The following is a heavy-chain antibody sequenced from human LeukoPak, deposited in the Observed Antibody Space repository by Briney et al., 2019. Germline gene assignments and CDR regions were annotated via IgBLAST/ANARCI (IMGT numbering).Heavy chain of an antibody. Sequence: PSETLSLTCAVSGGSISSNSYSWSWIRQPPGKGLEWIGYVYSSGSAYYNPSLKSRVTMSADTSQNQFSLKLSSVTAADTAVYYCASLTTADAFDIWGQGTMVTVSS. CDR1: GGSISSNSYS. V-gene: IGHV4-30-4*07. D-gene: IGHD3-22*01. CDR3: ASLTTADAFDI. J-gene: IGHJ3*02. CDR2: VYSSGSA.